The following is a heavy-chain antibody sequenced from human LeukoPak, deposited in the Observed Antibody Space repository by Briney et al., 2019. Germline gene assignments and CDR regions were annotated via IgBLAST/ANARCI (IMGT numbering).Heavy chain of an antibody. CDR1: GFTVSSNH. V-gene: IGHV3-66*01. J-gene: IGHJ4*02. CDR3: AKLGATDFDY. CDR2: IYSGGST. Sequence: GGSLRLSCAASGFTVSSNHMSWVRQAPGRGLEWVSVIYSGGSTNYADSVKGRFTISRDNSKNTLYLQMNSLRAEDTAVYYCAKLGATDFDYWGQGTLVTVSS. D-gene: IGHD1-26*01.